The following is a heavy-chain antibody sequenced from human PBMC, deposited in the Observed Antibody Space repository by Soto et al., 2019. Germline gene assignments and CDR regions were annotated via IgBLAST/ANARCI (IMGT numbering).Heavy chain of an antibody. CDR1: GDSISSYY. V-gene: IGHV4-59*01. J-gene: IGHJ4*02. Sequence: SETLSLTCSVSGDSISSYYWSWIRQPPEKGLEWIGYIYYSGSTNYNPSLKSRVTISVDTSKNQFSLKLSSVTAADTAVYYCARGSGRDGYNFPRERGVFYYWGQGTLVTVSS. CDR2: IYYSGST. CDR3: ARGSGRDGYNFPRERGVFYY. D-gene: IGHD5-12*01.